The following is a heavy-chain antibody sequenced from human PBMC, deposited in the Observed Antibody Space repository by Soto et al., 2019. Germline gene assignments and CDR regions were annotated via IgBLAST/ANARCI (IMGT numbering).Heavy chain of an antibody. V-gene: IGHV3-48*02. D-gene: IGHD3-3*01. CDR1: GFTFSNYN. CDR3: AREFFYDY. J-gene: IGHJ4*02. CDR2: ISSSSTI. Sequence: EVQLVESGGGLVQPGGSLRLSCAASGFTFSNYNMNWVRQAPGKGLEWVSYISSSSTIYYADSVKGRFTISRDNAKNSLYLQMNSRRDDGTAVYYCAREFFYDYWGQGTLVTVSS.